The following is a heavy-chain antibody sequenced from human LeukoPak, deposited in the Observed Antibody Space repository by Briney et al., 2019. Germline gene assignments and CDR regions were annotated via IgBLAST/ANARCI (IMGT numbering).Heavy chain of an antibody. V-gene: IGHV5-51*01. CDR1: GYRFTSYW. Sequence: GESLKISCKGSGYRFTSYWIGWVRQMPGKGLEWMGIIYPGDSDTRYSPSFQGQVTISADKSISTAYLQWSSLKASDTAMYSCARLPSTVTTRSAFDIWGQGTMVTVSS. D-gene: IGHD4-17*01. J-gene: IGHJ3*02. CDR2: IYPGDSDT. CDR3: ARLPSTVTTRSAFDI.